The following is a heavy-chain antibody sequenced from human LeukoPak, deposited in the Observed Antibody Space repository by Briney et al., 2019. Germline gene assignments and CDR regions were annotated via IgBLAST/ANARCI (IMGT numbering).Heavy chain of an antibody. CDR2: INHSGST. V-gene: IGHV4-34*01. Sequence: SETLSLTCAVYGGSLTFYYWSWIRQPPGKGLEWIGEINHSGSTNYNPSLKSRVTISLDTSRNQFSLRLRSVTAADTAIYYCARGRSSGLSSSIDYWGQRSLVAVSS. CDR1: GGSLTFYY. J-gene: IGHJ4*02. D-gene: IGHD6-19*01. CDR3: ARGRSSGLSSSIDY.